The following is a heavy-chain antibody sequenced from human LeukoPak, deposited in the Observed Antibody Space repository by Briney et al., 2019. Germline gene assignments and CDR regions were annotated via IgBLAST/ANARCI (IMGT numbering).Heavy chain of an antibody. V-gene: IGHV1-18*01. CDR3: ARERVRYYDSSGYLAY. J-gene: IGHJ4*02. D-gene: IGHD3-22*01. CDR1: GGTFSSYA. Sequence: GASVKVSCKASGGTFSSYAISCVRQAPGQGLEWMGWISAYNGDTMDAQNLQGRVTMNTDTSTSTAYMELGRLRSDDTAVYYCARERVRYYDSSGYLAYWGQGTLVTVSS. CDR2: ISAYNGDT.